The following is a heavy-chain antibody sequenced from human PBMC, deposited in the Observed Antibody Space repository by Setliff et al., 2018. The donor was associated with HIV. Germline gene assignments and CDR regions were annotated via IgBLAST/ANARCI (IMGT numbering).Heavy chain of an antibody. J-gene: IGHJ4*02. CDR1: GGSFSGYY. Sequence: SETLSLTCAVYGGSFSGYYWSWIRQPPGKGLEWIGEINHTGNTNYNPSLKSRVSISVDKSKNQVSLRLSSVTAADTAVYYCARLGSHCKNAFCPPYWGQGTLVTVSS. D-gene: IGHD2-15*01. V-gene: IGHV4-34*01. CDR3: ARLGSHCKNAFCPPY. CDR2: INHTGNT.